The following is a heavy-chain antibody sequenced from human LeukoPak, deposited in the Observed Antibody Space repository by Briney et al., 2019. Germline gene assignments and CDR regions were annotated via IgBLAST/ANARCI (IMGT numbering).Heavy chain of an antibody. CDR1: GGSISSHY. CDR2: IYYSGST. D-gene: IGHD7-27*01. J-gene: IGHJ4*02. CDR3: ARDGEATSSPVFDY. V-gene: IGHV4-59*11. Sequence: SETLSLTCTVSGGSISSHYWSWIRQPPGKGLEWIGYIYYSGSTNYNPSLKSRVTISVDTSKNQFSLKLSSVTAADTAVYYCARDGEATSSPVFDYWGQGTLVTVSS.